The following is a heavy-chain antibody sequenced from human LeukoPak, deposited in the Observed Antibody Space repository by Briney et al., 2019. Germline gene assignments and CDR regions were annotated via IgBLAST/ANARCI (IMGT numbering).Heavy chain of an antibody. CDR2: INPNSGGT. D-gene: IGHD4-17*01. CDR1: GYTFTGYY. J-gene: IGHJ4*02. CDR3: AMSPAGMPTVTDY. Sequence: ASVKVSCKASGYTFTGYYMHWVRQAPGQGLEWMGWINPNSGGTNYAQKFQGRVTMTRDTSISTAYMELSRLRSDDTAVYYCAMSPAGMPTVTDYWGQGTLVTVSS. V-gene: IGHV1-2*02.